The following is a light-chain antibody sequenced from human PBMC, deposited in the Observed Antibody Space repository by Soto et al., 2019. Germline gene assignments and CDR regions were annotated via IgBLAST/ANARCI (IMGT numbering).Light chain of an antibody. J-gene: IGKJ5*01. CDR3: HPGGSFPIP. CDR2: GAS. Sequence: DLQMTQSPSSVSASVGDRVTITCRASHDIGSWLSWYQQKPGKAPDLLIYGASSLQSVVTLSFYVSGYGTDFTLNISSLKTEDFETYYCHPGGSFPIPFGQGTRLEIK. V-gene: IGKV1-12*01. CDR1: HDIGSW.